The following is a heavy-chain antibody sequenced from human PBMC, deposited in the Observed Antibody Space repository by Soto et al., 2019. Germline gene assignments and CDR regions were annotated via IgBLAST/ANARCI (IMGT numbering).Heavy chain of an antibody. CDR3: ARGTRGWYAYYYYGMDV. D-gene: IGHD6-19*01. CDR1: GGSFSGYY. CDR2: INHSGST. V-gene: IGHV4-34*01. J-gene: IGHJ6*02. Sequence: PSETLSLTCAVYGGSFSGYYWSWIRQPPGKGLEWIGEINHSGSTNYNPSLKSRVTISVDTSKNRFSLKLSSVTAADTAVYYCARGTRGWYAYYYYGMDVWGQGTTVTVSS.